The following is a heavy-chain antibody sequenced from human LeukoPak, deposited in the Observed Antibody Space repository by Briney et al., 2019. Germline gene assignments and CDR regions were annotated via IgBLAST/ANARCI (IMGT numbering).Heavy chain of an antibody. V-gene: IGHV3-23*01. CDR1: GFTFSSYA. D-gene: IGHD6-19*01. J-gene: IGHJ4*02. Sequence: GGSLRLSCAASGFTFSSYAMSWVRPAPGKGLEWVSAISGSGGSTYYADSVKGRFTISRDNSKNTLYLQMNSLRAEDTAVYYCARSAYSSGSPFDYWGQGTLVTVSS. CDR2: ISGSGGST. CDR3: ARSAYSSGSPFDY.